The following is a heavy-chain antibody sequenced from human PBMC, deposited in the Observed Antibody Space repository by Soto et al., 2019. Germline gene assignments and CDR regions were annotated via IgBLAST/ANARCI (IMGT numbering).Heavy chain of an antibody. CDR3: AKDMLVAGPFQH. V-gene: IGHV3-9*01. J-gene: IGHJ1*01. CDR2: ISWNSGSI. D-gene: IGHD6-19*01. CDR1: GFTFDDHA. Sequence: LRLSCAASGFTFDDHAMHWVRQAPGKGLEWVSGISWNSGSIGYADSVKGRFTISRDNAKNSLYLQMNSLRVEDTALYYCAKDMLVAGPFQHWGQGTLVTVSS.